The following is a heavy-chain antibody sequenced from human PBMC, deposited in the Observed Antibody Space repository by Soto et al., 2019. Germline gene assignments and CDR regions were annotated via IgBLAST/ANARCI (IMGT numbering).Heavy chain of an antibody. CDR2: IYYSGST. J-gene: IGHJ5*02. CDR1: SGSISSYY. V-gene: IGHV4-59*08. D-gene: IGHD3-9*01. Sequence: SETLSLTCTVSSGSISSYYWSWIRQPPGKGLEWIGYIYYSGSTNYNPSLKSRVTISVDTSKNQFSLKLSSVTAADTGVFFCARQMRGPIPHFGWLSPVTSWGQGILVTVSS. CDR3: ARQMRGPIPHFGWLSPVTS.